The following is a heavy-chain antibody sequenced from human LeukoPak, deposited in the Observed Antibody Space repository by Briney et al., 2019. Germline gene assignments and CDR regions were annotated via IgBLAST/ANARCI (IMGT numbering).Heavy chain of an antibody. Sequence: GSLRLSCAASGFTFSGSTMNWVRQAPGKGLEWVSFISTSSSYIYYADSVRGRFTISRDNAKNSLYLQMNSLRAEDTAVYYCAKGDYYYYYMDVWGKGTTVTVSS. CDR3: AKGDYYYYYMDV. V-gene: IGHV3-21*01. D-gene: IGHD3-16*01. CDR1: GFTFSGST. J-gene: IGHJ6*03. CDR2: ISTSSSYI.